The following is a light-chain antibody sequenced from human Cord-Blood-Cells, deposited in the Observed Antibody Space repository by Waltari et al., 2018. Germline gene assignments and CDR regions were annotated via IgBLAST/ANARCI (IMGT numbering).Light chain of an antibody. CDR1: NLGSKN. Sequence: SYELTQPLSVSVALGQTARITCGGNNLGSKNVDWYQQKPGQAPVLVIYRDSNRPSGIPERFSGSNSGNTATLTISRAQAGDEADYYCQVWDSSTVFGTGTKVTVL. V-gene: IGLV3-9*01. CDR3: QVWDSSTV. J-gene: IGLJ1*01. CDR2: RDS.